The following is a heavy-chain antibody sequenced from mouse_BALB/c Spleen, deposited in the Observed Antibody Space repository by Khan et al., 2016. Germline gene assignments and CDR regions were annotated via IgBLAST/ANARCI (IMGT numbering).Heavy chain of an antibody. CDR3: ARSYSSYAMDY. J-gene: IGHJ4*01. CDR1: GYTFTTAG. CDR2: INTHSGVP. D-gene: IGHD1-1*01. Sequence: QIQLVQSGPELKKPGETVRISCKASGYTFTTAGMQWVQKMPGKGLKWIGWINTHSGVPKYAEDFKGRFAFSLETSANTAYFQISNLKNEDTATYFCARSYSSYAMDYGGQGTSVTVSS. V-gene: IGHV9-4*02.